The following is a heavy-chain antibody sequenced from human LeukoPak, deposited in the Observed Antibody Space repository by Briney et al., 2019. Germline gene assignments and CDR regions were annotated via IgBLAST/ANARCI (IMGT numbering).Heavy chain of an antibody. CDR1: GFTFSRYW. V-gene: IGHV3-74*01. D-gene: IGHD1-14*01. CDR3: ARGPERYYYYMDV. J-gene: IGHJ6*03. CDR2: INTDGSST. Sequence: GGSLRLFCAASGFTFSRYWMHWVRQAPGKGLVWVSRINTDGSSTSYADSVKGRFTISRDNAKNTLYLQMNSLRAEDTAVYYCARGPERYYYYMDVWGKGTTVTVSS.